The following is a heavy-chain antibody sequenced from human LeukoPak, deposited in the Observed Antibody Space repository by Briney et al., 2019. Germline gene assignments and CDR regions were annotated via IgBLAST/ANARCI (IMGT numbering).Heavy chain of an antibody. Sequence: SETLSLTCTVSGGSISSYYWSWIRQPPGKGLEWIGYIYYSGSTNYNPSLKSRVTISVDTSKNQFSLKLSSVTAADTAVYYCARGSNTSYYDFWSGYYKIDYWGQGTLVTVSS. J-gene: IGHJ4*02. V-gene: IGHV4-59*01. CDR3: ARGSNTSYYDFWSGYYKIDY. CDR2: IYYSGST. D-gene: IGHD3-3*01. CDR1: GGSISSYY.